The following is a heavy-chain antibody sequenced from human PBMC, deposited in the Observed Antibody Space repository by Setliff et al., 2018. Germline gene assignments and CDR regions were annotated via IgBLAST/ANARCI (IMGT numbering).Heavy chain of an antibody. V-gene: IGHV4-4*02. J-gene: IGHJ4*02. CDR1: GGSISSSNW. CDR2: IYHSGST. D-gene: IGHD3-22*01. CDR3: ASVVEDYYDSSGYFLPSYYFDY. Sequence: SETLSLTCAVSGGSISSSNWWSWVRQPPGKGLEWIGEIYHSGSTYYNPSLKSRVTISVDTSKNQFSLKLSSVTAADTAVYYCASVVEDYYDSSGYFLPSYYFDYWGQGTLVTVSS.